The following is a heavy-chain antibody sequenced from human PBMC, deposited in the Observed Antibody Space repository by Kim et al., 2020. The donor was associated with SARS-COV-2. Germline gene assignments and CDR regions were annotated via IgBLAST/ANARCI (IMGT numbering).Heavy chain of an antibody. CDR3: AKDFGYCSGGSCPYWYFAL. Sequence: GGSLRLSCAASGFTFSSYAMSWVRQAPGKGLEWVSAISGSGGSTYYADSVKGRFTISRDNSKNTLYLQMNSLRAEDTAVYYCAKDFGYCSGGSCPYWYFALWGRGALVTVSS. CDR1: GFTFSSYA. V-gene: IGHV3-23*01. CDR2: ISGSGGST. D-gene: IGHD2-15*01. J-gene: IGHJ2*01.